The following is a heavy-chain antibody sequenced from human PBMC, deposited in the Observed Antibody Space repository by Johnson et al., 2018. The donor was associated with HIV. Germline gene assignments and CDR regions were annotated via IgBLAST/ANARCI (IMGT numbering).Heavy chain of an antibody. D-gene: IGHD2/OR15-2a*01. V-gene: IGHV3-73*01. CDR2: IGSKDNSYAT. CDR3: AKVRRMDAFDI. CDR1: GFSFNNYW. J-gene: IGHJ3*02. Sequence: VQLVESGGGVVQPGGSLRLSCGASGFSFNNYWMSWVRQASGKGLEWDGRIGSKDNSYATVYDVSLKDRFTISRDDSKNTAFLQMNSLRAEDTAVYYCAKVRRMDAFDIWGQGTMVTVSS.